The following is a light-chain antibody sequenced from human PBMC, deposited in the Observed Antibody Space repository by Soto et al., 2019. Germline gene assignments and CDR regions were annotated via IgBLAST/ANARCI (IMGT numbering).Light chain of an antibody. V-gene: IGKV3-20*01. CDR1: QSVSSTY. CDR2: EAS. CDR3: QQYGNSPQT. Sequence: EIVLTQSPGTLSLSPGERATLSCRASQSVSSTYVAWYQRKPGQTPNLLIYEASTRATGIPDRFSGSGSGTDYTLTIDRLEPEDFAVYYCQQYGNSPQTFGQGTKVDVK. J-gene: IGKJ1*01.